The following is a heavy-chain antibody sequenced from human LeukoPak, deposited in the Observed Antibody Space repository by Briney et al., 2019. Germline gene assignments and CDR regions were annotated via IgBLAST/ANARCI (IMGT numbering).Heavy chain of an antibody. J-gene: IGHJ5*02. Sequence: GWSFRRSCGGSRVTCSIYVMSWVGQTAVKGLDGNATVSGSGDATYYADSVKGRFTIPRDNSKNTLYLQMNSLRAEDTAVYYCAKTGAYYDISPSPRFDPWGQGTLVTVSS. CDR2: VSGSGDAT. D-gene: IGHD3-9*01. CDR1: RVTCSIYV. CDR3: AKTGAYYDISPSPRFDP. V-gene: IGHV3-23*01.